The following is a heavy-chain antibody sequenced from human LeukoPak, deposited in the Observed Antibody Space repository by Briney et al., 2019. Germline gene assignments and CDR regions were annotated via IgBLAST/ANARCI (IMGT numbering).Heavy chain of an antibody. CDR1: GYTFTSYG. CDR3: ARDSPYYYDSRSPDY. V-gene: IGHV1-18*01. D-gene: IGHD3-22*01. Sequence: GASVNVSCKASGYTFTSYGISWVRQAPGQGLEWMGWISAYNGNTNYAQKLQGRVTMTTDTSTSTAYMELRSLRSDDTAVYYCARDSPYYYDSRSPDYWGQGTLVTVSS. J-gene: IGHJ4*02. CDR2: ISAYNGNT.